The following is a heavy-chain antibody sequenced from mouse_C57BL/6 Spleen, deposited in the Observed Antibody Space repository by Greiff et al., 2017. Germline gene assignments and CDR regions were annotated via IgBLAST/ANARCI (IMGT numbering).Heavy chain of an antibody. J-gene: IGHJ2*01. V-gene: IGHV1-81*01. CDR2: IYPRSGNT. D-gene: IGHD2-4*01. CDR1: GYTFTSYG. CDR3: ARDDSDYFDY. Sequence: VQLVESGAELARPGASVKLSCKASGYTFTSYGISWVKQRTGQGLEWIGEIYPRSGNTYYNEKFKGKATLTADKSSSTAYMELRSLTSEDSAVYFCARDDSDYFDYWGQGTTLTVSS.